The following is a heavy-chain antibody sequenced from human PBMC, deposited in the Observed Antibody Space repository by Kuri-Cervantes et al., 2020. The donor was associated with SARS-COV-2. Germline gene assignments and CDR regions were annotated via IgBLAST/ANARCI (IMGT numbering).Heavy chain of an antibody. J-gene: IGHJ5*02. CDR3: ARLTLYYYDWRRDWFDL. Sequence: GESLKISCKGSGYSFTSYWIGWVRQMPGKGLEWMGIIYPGDSDTRYSPSFQGQVTISADKSISTAYLQWSSLKASDTAMYYCARLTLYYYDWRRDWFDLWGQGTLVTVSS. V-gene: IGHV5-51*01. D-gene: IGHD3-22*01. CDR2: IYPGDSDT. CDR1: GYSFTSYW.